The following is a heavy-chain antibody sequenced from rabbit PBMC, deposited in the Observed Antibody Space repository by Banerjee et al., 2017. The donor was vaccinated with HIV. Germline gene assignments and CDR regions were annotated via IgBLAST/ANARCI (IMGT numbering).Heavy chain of an antibody. Sequence: RQAPGKGLELIACIYTSSGSTQYASWAKGRFTISKISSTTVTLQMTSLTAADTATYFCARGRAAYPDYGCAAAFAPWGQGTLVTVS. V-gene: IGHV1S40*01. J-gene: IGHJ2*01. CDR3: ARGRAAYPDYGCAAAFAP. D-gene: IGHD6-1*01. CDR2: IYTSSGST.